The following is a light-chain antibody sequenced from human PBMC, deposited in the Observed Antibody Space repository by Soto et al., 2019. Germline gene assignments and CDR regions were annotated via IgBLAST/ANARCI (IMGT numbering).Light chain of an antibody. J-gene: IGKJ4*01. CDR3: QQYNSYRLT. Sequence: DIQMTQSPSTLSASVGDRVTITCRASQSISSWLAWYQQKPGKAPKLLIYDASSLESGVPSRFSGSGSGTEFTLTISSLQPDDFATYYCQQYNSYRLTFCGGTKVDIK. CDR2: DAS. V-gene: IGKV1-5*01. CDR1: QSISSW.